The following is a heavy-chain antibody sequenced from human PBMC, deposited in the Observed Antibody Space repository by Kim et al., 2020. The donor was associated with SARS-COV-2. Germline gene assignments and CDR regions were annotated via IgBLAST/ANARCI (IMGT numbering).Heavy chain of an antibody. V-gene: IGHV3-53*01. J-gene: IGHJ6*02. CDR1: GFTVSSNY. CDR3: ARGPEGMDV. CDR2: IYSGGST. Sequence: GGSLRLSCAASGFTVSSNYMSCVRQAPGKGLEWVSLIYSGGSTFYADSVKGRFTISRDNSKNTLYLQMNSLRAEDTAVYFCARGPEGMDVWGQGTTVTVSS.